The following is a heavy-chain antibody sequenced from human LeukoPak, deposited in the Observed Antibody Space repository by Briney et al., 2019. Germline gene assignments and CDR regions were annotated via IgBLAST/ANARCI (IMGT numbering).Heavy chain of an antibody. CDR3: ARDWSTGD. J-gene: IGHJ4*02. CDR2: FDPEDGET. D-gene: IGHD7-27*01. Sequence: GASVKVSCKVSGYTLTELSMHWVRQAPGKGLEWMGGFDPEDGETIYAQKFQGRVTMTRDTSTSTVYMELSSLRSEDTAVYYCARDWSTGDWGQGTLVTVSS. V-gene: IGHV1-24*01. CDR1: GYTLTELS.